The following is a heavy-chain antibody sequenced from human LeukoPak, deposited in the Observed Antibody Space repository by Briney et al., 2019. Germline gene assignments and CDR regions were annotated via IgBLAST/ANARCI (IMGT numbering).Heavy chain of an antibody. V-gene: IGHV3-15*01. CDR3: TTTPHIWFGDY. CDR2: IKSKTDGGTT. D-gene: IGHD3-10*01. J-gene: IGHJ4*02. CDR1: GFTFNYFS. Sequence: GGSLRLSCAASGFTFNYFSMNWVRQAPGKGLEWVGRIKSKTDGGTTDYAAPVKGRFTISRDDSKNTLYLQMNSLKTEDTAVYYCTTTPHIWFGDYWGQGTLVTVSS.